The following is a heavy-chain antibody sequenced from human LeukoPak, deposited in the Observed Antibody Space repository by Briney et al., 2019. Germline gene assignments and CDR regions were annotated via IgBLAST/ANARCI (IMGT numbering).Heavy chain of an antibody. J-gene: IGHJ4*02. CDR1: YW. V-gene: IGHV3-7*03. D-gene: IGHD6-13*01. CDR2: IKQDGSEK. CDR3: ARDGPAAGLYFDY. Sequence: YWMXWVRQTPGXGLEWVASIKQDGSEKYYVDAVQGRFTISRDNAKNSLYLQMNSLRAEDTAVYYCARDGPAAGLYFDYWGQGMLVTVSS.